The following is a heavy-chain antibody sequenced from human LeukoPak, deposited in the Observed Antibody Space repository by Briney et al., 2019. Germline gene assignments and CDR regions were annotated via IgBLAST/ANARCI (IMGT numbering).Heavy chain of an antibody. V-gene: IGHV4-59*01. CDR1: GGSISSYY. D-gene: IGHD6-13*01. Sequence: SETLSLTCTVSGGSISSYYWSWIRQPPGKGLEWIGYIYYSGSTNYNPSLKSRVTISVDTSKNQFSLKLSSVTAADTAVYYCARVHSGIAAAGLDYWGQGTLVTVSS. CDR3: ARVHSGIAAAGLDY. J-gene: IGHJ4*02. CDR2: IYYSGST.